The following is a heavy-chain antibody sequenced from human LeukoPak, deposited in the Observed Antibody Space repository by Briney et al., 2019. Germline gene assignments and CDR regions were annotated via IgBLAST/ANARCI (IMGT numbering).Heavy chain of an antibody. Sequence: GGSLRLSCAASEFTFSDYYMSWIRQAPGKGLEWVANIKQDGSEKYYVDSVKGRFTISRDNAKNSLYLQMNSLRAEDTAVYYCASADPLVGSSGGWGQGTLVTVSS. CDR2: IKQDGSEK. CDR1: EFTFSDYY. J-gene: IGHJ4*02. V-gene: IGHV3-7*01. D-gene: IGHD3-22*01. CDR3: ASADPLVGSSGG.